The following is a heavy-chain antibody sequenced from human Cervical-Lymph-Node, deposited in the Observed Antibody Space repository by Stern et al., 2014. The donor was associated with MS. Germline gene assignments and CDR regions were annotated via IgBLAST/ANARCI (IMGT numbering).Heavy chain of an antibody. V-gene: IGHV3-30*18. D-gene: IGHD3-16*01. CDR1: GFSFSSYA. J-gene: IGHJ6*02. Sequence: VQLVESGGGVVQPGRSLRLSCAASGFSFSSYAMHWVRQAPGKGLACVAAVSLDGSKKYYADSVKGRFSISRDNSKNTLYVQMNSLRPEDTAVYYCAKDGGAVGVAYGMDVWGQGTTVTVSS. CDR2: VSLDGSKK. CDR3: AKDGGAVGVAYGMDV.